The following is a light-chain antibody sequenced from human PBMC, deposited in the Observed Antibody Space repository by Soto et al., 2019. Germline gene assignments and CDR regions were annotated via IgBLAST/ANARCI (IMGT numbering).Light chain of an antibody. CDR3: QQLNSYPIT. Sequence: DIQLTQPPSFLSASVGDRVTITCRASQGISSYLAWYQQKPGKGPKLLIYAASTLQSGVPSRFSGSGSGTEFTLTISSLQPEDFATYYCQQLNSYPITFGQGTRLEIK. V-gene: IGKV1-9*01. CDR1: QGISSY. CDR2: AAS. J-gene: IGKJ5*01.